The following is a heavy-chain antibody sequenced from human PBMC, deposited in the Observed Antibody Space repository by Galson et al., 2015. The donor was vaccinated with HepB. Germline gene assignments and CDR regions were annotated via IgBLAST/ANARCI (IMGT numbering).Heavy chain of an antibody. J-gene: IGHJ6*02. D-gene: IGHD6-19*01. CDR2: ISAYNGNT. CDR3: ALGLPGDESSGLPWIYGMDV. V-gene: IGHV1-18*04. CDR1: GYTFTSYG. Sequence: SVKVSCKASGYTFTSYGISWVRQAPGQGLEWMGWISAYNGNTNYAQKLQGRVTMTTDTSTSTAYMELRSLRSDDTAVYYCALGLPGDESSGLPWIYGMDVWGQGTTVTVSS.